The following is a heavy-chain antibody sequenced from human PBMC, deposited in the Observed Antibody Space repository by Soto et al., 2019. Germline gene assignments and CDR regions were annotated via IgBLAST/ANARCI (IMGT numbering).Heavy chain of an antibody. D-gene: IGHD2-21*01. CDR2: ISTYNGNT. Sequence: AAVKLCCKASGYTFTNYDISWVRQAPGQGLEWMGWISTYNGNTNYAQNLQGRVTMTTDTSTSTAYMELRGLRSDPTAVYYCARDVGRGETFDPSGQGTLVTLS. CDR1: GYTFTNYD. CDR3: ARDVGRGETFDP. J-gene: IGHJ5*02. V-gene: IGHV1-18*04.